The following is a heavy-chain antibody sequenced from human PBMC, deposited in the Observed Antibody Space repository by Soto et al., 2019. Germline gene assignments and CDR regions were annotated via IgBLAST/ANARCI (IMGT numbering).Heavy chain of an antibody. CDR3: AHIEVSGSAFDI. J-gene: IGHJ3*02. CDR2: IDWDDDK. Sequence: SGPTLVNPTQTLTLTCTFSGFSFTTSEMRVGWIRQPPGKALEWLARIDWDDDKFYSTSLKTRLTISKDTSKNLVVLTMTNMDPVDTATYYCAHIEVSGSAFDIWGQGTTVTVSS. V-gene: IGHV2-70*04. CDR1: GFSFTTSEMR. D-gene: IGHD2-15*01.